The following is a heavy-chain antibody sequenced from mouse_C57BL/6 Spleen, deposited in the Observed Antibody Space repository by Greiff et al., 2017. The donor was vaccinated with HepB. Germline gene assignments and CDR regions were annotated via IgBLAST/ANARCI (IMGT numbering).Heavy chain of an antibody. CDR2: INPNNGGT. J-gene: IGHJ2*01. D-gene: IGHD1-1*01. CDR3: AREGHSSPYYFDY. Sequence: VQLQQSGPELVKPGASVKIPCKASGYTFTDYNMDWVKQSHGKSLEWIGDINPNNGGTIYNQKFKGKATLTVDKSSSTAYMELRSLTSEDTAVYYCAREGHSSPYYFDYWGQGTTLTVSS. CDR1: GYTFTDYN. V-gene: IGHV1-18*01.